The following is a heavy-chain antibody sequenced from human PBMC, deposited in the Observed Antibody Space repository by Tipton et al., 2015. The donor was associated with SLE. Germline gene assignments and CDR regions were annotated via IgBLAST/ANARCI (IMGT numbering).Heavy chain of an antibody. CDR3: ARSLKGAFDM. V-gene: IGHV4-59*01. CDR1: GGSISSYY. Sequence: TLSLTCTVSGGSISSYYWIWIRQPPGKGLEYVGDVFYTGSTTYNPSPRSRVTISVDTSKNQSSLKLTSVTAADTAVYYCARSLKGAFDMWGQGTMVTVSS. J-gene: IGHJ3*02. CDR2: VFYTGST.